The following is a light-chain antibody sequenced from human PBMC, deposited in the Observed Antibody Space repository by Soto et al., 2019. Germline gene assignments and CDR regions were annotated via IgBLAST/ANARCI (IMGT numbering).Light chain of an antibody. J-gene: IGLJ1*01. V-gene: IGLV3-21*02. Sequence: SYELTQPPSVSVAPGQTARITCGGNNIGSKSVHWYQQKPGQAPVLLVYDNGDRPSGIPERFSGSNSGNTATLTISRVGAGDEADYYCQLWDTSSDHFVFGTGTKSPS. CDR2: DNG. CDR3: QLWDTSSDHFV. CDR1: NIGSKS.